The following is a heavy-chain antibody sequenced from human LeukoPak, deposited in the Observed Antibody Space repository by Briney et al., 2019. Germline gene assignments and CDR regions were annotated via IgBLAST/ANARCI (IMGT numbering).Heavy chain of an antibody. CDR1: GFTFSTYT. CDR2: ISTRSSYL. V-gene: IGHV3-21*03. CDR3: AKSRSGSANWALQIFDN. Sequence: PGGSLRLSCAASGFTFSTYTMNWVRQAPGKGLQWVSSISTRSSYLYYADYVKGRSTISGDNSNNSLFVQMNSLRAEDTAVYFCAKSRSGSANWALQIFDNWGQGTLVTVSS. D-gene: IGHD1-1*01. J-gene: IGHJ4*02.